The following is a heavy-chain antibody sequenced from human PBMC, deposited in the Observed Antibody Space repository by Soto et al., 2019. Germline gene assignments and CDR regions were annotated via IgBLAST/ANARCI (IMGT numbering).Heavy chain of an antibody. CDR1: GYTVSSYG. CDR2: ISAYNGNT. CDR3: ARGSITMIVVADY. J-gene: IGHJ4*02. Sequence: ASVKVACKASGYTVSSYGISWVRQAPGQGLEWMGWISAYNGNTNYAPKLQGRVTMTTDTSTSTAYMELRSLRSDDTAVYYCARGSITMIVVADYWGQGTLVTVSS. D-gene: IGHD3-22*01. V-gene: IGHV1-18*01.